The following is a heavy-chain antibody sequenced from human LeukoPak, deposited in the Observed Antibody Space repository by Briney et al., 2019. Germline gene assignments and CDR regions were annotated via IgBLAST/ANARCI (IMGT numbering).Heavy chain of an antibody. V-gene: IGHV3-23*01. J-gene: IGHJ4*02. CDR3: AKATGYLL. CDR2: ISGSGGST. D-gene: IGHD1-14*01. Sequence: GGPLRLSCAASGFTFSSYDMSWVRQAPGKGLEWVSAISGSGGSTYYADSVKGRFTISRDNSEKKLYLQMNSLRAEDTAVYYCAKATGYLLWGQGTLVTVSS. CDR1: GFTFSSYD.